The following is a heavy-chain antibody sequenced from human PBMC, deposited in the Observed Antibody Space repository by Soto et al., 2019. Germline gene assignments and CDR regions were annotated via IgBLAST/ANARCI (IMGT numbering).Heavy chain of an antibody. CDR1: GLTFSNFW. J-gene: IGHJ4*02. V-gene: IGHV3-7*01. CDR3: ARDFNSQKIKYYFDY. D-gene: IGHD1-20*01. CDR2: INQDGSEI. Sequence: GGSLRLSCAASGLTFSNFWMTWVRQAPGKGLEWVANINQDGSEIYYVDSVKGRFTISRDNARDSLYLQMNSLRDEDTAVYYCARDFNSQKIKYYFDYWGQGTLVTVSS.